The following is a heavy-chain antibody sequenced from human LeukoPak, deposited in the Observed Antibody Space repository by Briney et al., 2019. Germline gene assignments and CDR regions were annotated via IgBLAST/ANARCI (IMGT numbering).Heavy chain of an antibody. J-gene: IGHJ6*02. CDR1: GGTFSSYA. V-gene: IGHV1-69*13. CDR3: ARVDYCGGDCYSRPDYYYGMDV. Sequence: ASVKVSCKASGGTFSSYAINWVRQAPGQGLEWMGGIIPIFGTANYAQKFQGRVTITADESTSTAYMELSSLRSEDTAVYYCARVDYCGGDCYSRPDYYYGMDVWGQGTTVTVSS. D-gene: IGHD2-21*02. CDR2: IIPIFGTA.